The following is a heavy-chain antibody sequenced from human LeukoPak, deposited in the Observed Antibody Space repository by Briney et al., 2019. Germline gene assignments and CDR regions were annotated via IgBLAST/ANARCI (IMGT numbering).Heavy chain of an antibody. CDR1: GGSISSGGYY. CDR3: AREIIPTWFDP. J-gene: IGHJ5*02. D-gene: IGHD3-10*01. V-gene: IGHV4-30-4*08. CDR2: IFYSGST. Sequence: PSQTLSLTCTVSGGSISSGGYYWSWIRQHPGKGLEWIGYIFYSGSTYYNPSLKSRVTISVDTSKNQFSLKLSSVTAADTAVYYCAREIIPTWFDPWGQGTLVTVSS.